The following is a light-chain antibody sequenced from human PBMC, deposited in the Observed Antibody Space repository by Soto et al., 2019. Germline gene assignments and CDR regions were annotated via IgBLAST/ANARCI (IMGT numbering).Light chain of an antibody. Sequence: QPVLTQSSSASASLGSSVKLTCTLSSGHSSYIIAWHQQQPGKAPRYLMKLEGSGSYNKGSGVPDRFSGSSSGADRYLTISNLQYEDEADYYCETWDSNSVVFVVGTKVTVL. CDR1: SGHSSYI. V-gene: IGLV4-60*02. CDR3: ETWDSNSVV. CDR2: LEGSGSY. J-gene: IGLJ2*01.